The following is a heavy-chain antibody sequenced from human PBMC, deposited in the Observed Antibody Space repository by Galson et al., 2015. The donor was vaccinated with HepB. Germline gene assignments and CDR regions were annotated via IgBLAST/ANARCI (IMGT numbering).Heavy chain of an antibody. CDR3: VRENIAASMDV. Sequence: SLRLSCAASGFTFSNYWMHWVRQAPGKGLVWVSRINGALTITNYADSVKGQFTISRDNARSTLYLQMNSLRVEDTAVYYCVRENIAASMDVWGKGTTVTVSS. D-gene: IGHD6-13*01. J-gene: IGHJ6*03. CDR2: INGALTIT. CDR1: GFTFSNYW. V-gene: IGHV3-74*01.